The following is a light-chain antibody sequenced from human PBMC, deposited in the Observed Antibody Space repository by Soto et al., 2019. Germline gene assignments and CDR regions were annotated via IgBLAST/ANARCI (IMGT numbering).Light chain of an antibody. V-gene: IGLV2-14*01. CDR3: SSYTSSRSWV. CDR2: EVS. Sequence: QSVLTQPASVSGSPGQSITISCTGTSTDVGDSNHVSWYQHHPGKAPKLIIYEVSYRPSGVSNRFSGSKSAYTASLTISGLQAEDEADYYCSSYTSSRSWVFGGGTKLTVL. CDR1: STDVGDSNH. J-gene: IGLJ3*02.